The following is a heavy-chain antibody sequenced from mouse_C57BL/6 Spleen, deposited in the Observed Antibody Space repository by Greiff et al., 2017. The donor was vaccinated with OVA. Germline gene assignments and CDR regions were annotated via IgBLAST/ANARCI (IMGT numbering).Heavy chain of an antibody. J-gene: IGHJ3*01. CDR2: INPSSGYT. CDR1: GYTFTSYW. D-gene: IGHD2-12*01. CDR3: ASGGYSYDVAY. Sequence: QVQLKQSGAELVKPGASVKLSCKASGYTFTSYWMHWVKQRPGQGLEWIGYINPSSGYTKYNQKFKDKAILTADKSSSTAYMQLSSLTYEDSAVYYCASGGYSYDVAYWGQGTLVTVSA. V-gene: IGHV1-7*01.